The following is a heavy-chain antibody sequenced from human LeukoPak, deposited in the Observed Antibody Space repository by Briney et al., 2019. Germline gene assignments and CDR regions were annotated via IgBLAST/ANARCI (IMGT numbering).Heavy chain of an antibody. CDR3: ASSYFYDGNRYFDY. D-gene: IGHD3-22*01. J-gene: IGHJ4*02. CDR2: IYYTGST. CDR1: GGSITSYY. Sequence: SETLSLTCNVPGGSITSYYWNWIRQPPGKGLEWIGYIYYTGSTNSNPSLKSRLTISLDTSKNQFSLKLTSVTAADTAIYYCASSYFYDGNRYFDYWGQGALVTLSS. V-gene: IGHV4-59*08.